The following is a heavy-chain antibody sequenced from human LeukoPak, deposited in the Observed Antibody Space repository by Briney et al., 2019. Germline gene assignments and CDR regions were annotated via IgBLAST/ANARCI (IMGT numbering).Heavy chain of an antibody. V-gene: IGHV4-59*01. J-gene: IGHJ4*02. CDR1: GGSISSDY. CDR2: IYYSGTT. Sequence: PSETLSLTCTVSGGSISSDYWSWIRQSPGKGLEWIGYIYYSGTTSYNPSLKSRVTVSLDTSKNQFSLKLSSVTAADTAVYYCARGANWGSPDYWGQGTLVTVSS. CDR3: ARGANWGSPDY. D-gene: IGHD7-27*01.